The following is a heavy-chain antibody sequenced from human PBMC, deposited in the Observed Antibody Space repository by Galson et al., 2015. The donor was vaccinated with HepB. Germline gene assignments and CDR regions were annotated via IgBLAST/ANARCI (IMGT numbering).Heavy chain of an antibody. D-gene: IGHD6-13*01. V-gene: IGHV3-7*03. J-gene: IGHJ6*02. CDR3: AKWGSSWRWSDYCSYGRDV. CDR1: GFTFSSYW. CDR2: IKQDGSEK. Sequence: SLRLSCAASGFTFSSYWMSWVRQAPGKGLEWVANIKQDGSEKYYVDSVKGRFTISRDNAKNSLYLQMNSLRAEDTAVYYCAKWGSSWRWSDYCSYGRDVRGQATTVTVSS.